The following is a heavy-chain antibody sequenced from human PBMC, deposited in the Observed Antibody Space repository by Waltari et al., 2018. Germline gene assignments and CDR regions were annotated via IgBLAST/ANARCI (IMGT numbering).Heavy chain of an antibody. CDR3: ARFSKSANWIDP. CDR1: GGSISSSGAY. D-gene: IGHD3-3*02. Sequence: QLQLQESGPGLVKPSETLSLTCTVSGGSISSSGAYWGWIRQPPGKGLEWIGSIAYSGITYFNTSLMSVVTISVDTSKNQFSLKLTSVIAAETAVFYCARFSKSANWIDPWGQGTLVTVSS. CDR2: IAYSGIT. J-gene: IGHJ5*02. V-gene: IGHV4-39*01.